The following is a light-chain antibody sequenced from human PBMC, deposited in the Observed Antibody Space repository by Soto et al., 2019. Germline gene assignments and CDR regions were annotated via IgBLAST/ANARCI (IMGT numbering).Light chain of an antibody. CDR1: QSVSSN. J-gene: IGKJ1*01. Sequence: EKVMTQSPATLSVSPGERATLSCRASQSVSSNLAWYQQKPGQAPRLLIYDASTRATGIPARFSGSGSGTEFTPTISRLQSEDLAVNYCQQYDDWPETFGQGTKVEIK. V-gene: IGKV3-15*01. CDR3: QQYDDWPET. CDR2: DAS.